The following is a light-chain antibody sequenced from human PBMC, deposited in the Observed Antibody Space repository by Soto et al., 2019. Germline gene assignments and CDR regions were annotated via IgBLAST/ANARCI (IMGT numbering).Light chain of an antibody. Sequence: QSALTQPRSVSGSPGQSVTISCTGPSIDVGSSNYVSWYQHHPGKAPKLMIYDVSERPSGVPDRFSGSRSGNTASLTISGLQAEDEADYYCAAWDDSLSGYVFGTGTKVTVL. CDR2: DVS. V-gene: IGLV2-11*01. CDR3: AAWDDSLSGYV. CDR1: SIDVGSSNY. J-gene: IGLJ1*01.